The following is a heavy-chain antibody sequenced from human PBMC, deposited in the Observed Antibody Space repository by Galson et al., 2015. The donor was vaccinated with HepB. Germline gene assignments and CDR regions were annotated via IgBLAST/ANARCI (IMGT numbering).Heavy chain of an antibody. V-gene: IGHV1-69*04. J-gene: IGHJ6*02. Sequence: SVKVSCKASGGTFSNYAISWVRQAPGQGLEWMGRIIPILGIANNAQKFQGRVTITADKSTSTGYMELRSLRSEDTAVYYCAREYGDKVYYYYGMDVWGQGTTVTVAS. CDR1: GGTFSNYA. CDR3: AREYGDKVYYYYGMDV. CDR2: IIPILGIA. D-gene: IGHD4-23*01.